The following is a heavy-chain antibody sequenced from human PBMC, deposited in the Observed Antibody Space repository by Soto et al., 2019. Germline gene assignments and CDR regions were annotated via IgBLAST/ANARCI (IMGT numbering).Heavy chain of an antibody. Sequence: QVRLQQWGAGLLKPSETLSLTCAVYGGSFSGYYWSWIRQPPGKGLEWIGEINHSGSTNYNPSLKSRVTISVDTSKNQFSLKLSSVTAADTAVYYCARGQNGGDNNWFDPWGQGTLVTVSS. J-gene: IGHJ5*02. CDR1: GGSFSGYY. D-gene: IGHD2-21*02. V-gene: IGHV4-34*01. CDR3: ARGQNGGDNNWFDP. CDR2: INHSGST.